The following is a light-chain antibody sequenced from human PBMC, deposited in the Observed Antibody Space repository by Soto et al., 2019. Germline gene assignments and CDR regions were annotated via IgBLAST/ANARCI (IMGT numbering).Light chain of an antibody. Sequence: QSVLTQPASVAGSPGQSITISCTGTSSDIGNYKLVSWYQQHPGKAPKVMIYEVTKRPSGVSNRFSGSKSGNTASLTISGLQAEDEADYYCCSYAGSSTSYVFGTGTKVTVL. CDR1: SSDIGNYKL. CDR3: CSYAGSSTSYV. CDR2: EVT. V-gene: IGLV2-23*02. J-gene: IGLJ1*01.